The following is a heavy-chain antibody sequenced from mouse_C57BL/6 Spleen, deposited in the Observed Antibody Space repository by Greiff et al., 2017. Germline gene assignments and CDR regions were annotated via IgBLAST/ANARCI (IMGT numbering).Heavy chain of an antibody. Sequence: QVQLQQSGAELARPGASVKLSCKASGYTFTSYGISWVKQRTGQGLEWIGEIFPRSGNTYYNEKFKGKATLTADKSSSTAYMELRSLTSEDSAVXFCARSRTTVVPYAMDYWGQGTSVTVSS. CDR3: ARSRTTVVPYAMDY. CDR1: GYTFTSYG. CDR2: IFPRSGNT. D-gene: IGHD1-1*01. V-gene: IGHV1-81*01. J-gene: IGHJ4*01.